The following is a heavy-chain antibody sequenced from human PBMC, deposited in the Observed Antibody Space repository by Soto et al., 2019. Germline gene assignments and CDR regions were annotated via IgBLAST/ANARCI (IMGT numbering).Heavy chain of an antibody. D-gene: IGHD2-2*01. CDR1: GYSFTDYH. CDR2: INPKSGGT. Sequence: RASVKVSCKASGYSFTDYHIHWVRQAPGQGLEWLGRINPKSGGTYFAQKFQGRVTLTRDTSISTAYMELSRLRSDDTAVYYCARCTPLNCSSTSCYAAGYYGMDVWGQGTTVTVSS. V-gene: IGHV1-2*06. J-gene: IGHJ6*02. CDR3: ARCTPLNCSSTSCYAAGYYGMDV.